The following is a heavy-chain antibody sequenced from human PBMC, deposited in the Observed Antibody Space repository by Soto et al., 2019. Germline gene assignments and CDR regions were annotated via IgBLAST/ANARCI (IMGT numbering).Heavy chain of an antibody. CDR1: GGTFSSYA. CDR2: IIPIFGTA. D-gene: IGHD3-22*01. CDR3: ARAENDSSGYYPPYYYGMDV. J-gene: IGHJ6*02. V-gene: IGHV1-69*13. Sequence: SVKVSCKASGGTFSSYAISWVRQAPGQGLEWMGGIIPIFGTANYAQKFQGRVTITADESTSTAYMELSSLRSEDTAVYYCARAENDSSGYYPPYYYGMDVWGQGTTVTVSS.